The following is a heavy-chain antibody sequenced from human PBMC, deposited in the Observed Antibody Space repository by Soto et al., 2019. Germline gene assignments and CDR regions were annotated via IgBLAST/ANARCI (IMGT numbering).Heavy chain of an antibody. Sequence: QLQLVESGGGVVQPGRSLRLSCAASGFTFSDYGMHWVRQAPGKGLEWVAVIWYDGSEKYCADSVNGRFTITRDNYKNTLYLQMNSLRAEDTAVNYCARQSLGNIRLRVHDYWGQGSLVTVSS. D-gene: IGHD1-1*01. V-gene: IGHV3-33*01. J-gene: IGHJ4*02. CDR3: ARQSLGNIRLRVHDY. CDR1: GFTFSDYG. CDR2: IWYDGSEK.